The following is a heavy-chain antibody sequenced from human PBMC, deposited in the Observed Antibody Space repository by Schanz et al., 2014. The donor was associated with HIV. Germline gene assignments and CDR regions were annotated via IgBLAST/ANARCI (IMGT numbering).Heavy chain of an antibody. V-gene: IGHV3-23*01. J-gene: IGHJ4*02. CDR1: GFTFSSYA. Sequence: EVQLLESGGGLVQRGGSLRLSCAASGFTFSSYAMSWVRQPPGKGLEWVSTISASGATTFYADSVKGRFTISRDNSKNTLYLQMNSLRVEDTAVYYCANEEVPNDYWGQGTLVTVSS. CDR3: ANEEVPNDY. CDR2: ISASGATT.